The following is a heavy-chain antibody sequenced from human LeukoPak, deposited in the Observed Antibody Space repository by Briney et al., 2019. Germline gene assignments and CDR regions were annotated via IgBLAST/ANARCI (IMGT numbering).Heavy chain of an antibody. V-gene: IGHV4-59*12. D-gene: IGHD6-19*01. J-gene: IGHJ6*03. Sequence: SETLSLTCTVSGASITTYYWTWIRQPPGKGLEWIGYIYHSGSTNYNPSLKSRVTISVDTSKNQFSLKLSSVTAADTAVYYCASFSGADLYYYYYMDVWGKGTTVTVSS. CDR1: GASITTYY. CDR3: ASFSGADLYYYYYMDV. CDR2: IYHSGST.